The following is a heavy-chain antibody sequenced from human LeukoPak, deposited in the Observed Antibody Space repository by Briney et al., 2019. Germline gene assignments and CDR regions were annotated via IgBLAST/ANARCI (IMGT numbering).Heavy chain of an antibody. V-gene: IGHV3-13*01. CDR2: IGTAGDT. CDR3: ARSRSGHNAFDI. CDR1: GFTFSSYD. D-gene: IGHD2-15*01. J-gene: IGHJ3*02. Sequence: GGSLRLSCAASGFTFSSYDMHWVRHATGKGLEWVSAIGTAGDTYYPGSVKGRFTISRENAKNSLYLQINSLRAGDTAVYYCARSRSGHNAFDIWGQGTMVTVSS.